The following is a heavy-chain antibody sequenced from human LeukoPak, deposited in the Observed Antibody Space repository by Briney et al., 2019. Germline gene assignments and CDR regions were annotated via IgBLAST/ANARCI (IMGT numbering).Heavy chain of an antibody. D-gene: IGHD2-2*01. Sequence: SQTLSLTCAISGDSVSSNSVTWNSIRQSPSRGLEWLGRTYYRSTWYNDYAVSVRGRITVNPDTSKNQFSLHLNSVTPEDTAVYYCARRLTQYDCFDPWGQGILVTVSS. CDR3: ARRLTQYDCFDP. CDR1: GDSVSSNSVT. J-gene: IGHJ5*02. V-gene: IGHV6-1*01. CDR2: TYYRSTWYN.